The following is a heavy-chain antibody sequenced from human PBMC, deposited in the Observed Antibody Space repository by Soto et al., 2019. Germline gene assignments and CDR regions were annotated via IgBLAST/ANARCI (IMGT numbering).Heavy chain of an antibody. J-gene: IGHJ4*02. CDR2: IYYDGTT. Sequence: SETLSLPCPVAGGSISSGGYYWCLIRQPPGKGLEWVGSIYYDGTTYYSPSLKSRVTISLDTSRNQFSLKVTSVSAADTAMYYCARQATTSWSYWGQGSLVTVSS. D-gene: IGHD2-2*01. CDR3: ARQATTSWSY. V-gene: IGHV4-39*01. CDR1: GGSISSGGYY.